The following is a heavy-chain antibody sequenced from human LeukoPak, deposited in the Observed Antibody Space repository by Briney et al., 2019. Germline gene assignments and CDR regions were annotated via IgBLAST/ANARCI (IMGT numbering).Heavy chain of an antibody. V-gene: IGHV3-53*05. J-gene: IGHJ6*01. CDR2: IYSGGST. CDR1: VFTISGNY. Sequence: GGSLRLSCAASVFTISGNYMSWVRQAPGKGLEWVSVIYSGGSTYYADAVKGRFTISRDNSKNTLYLQMNRLGADDTALYYSGRETGGGLRFLGGYYLQRIELWGQRTRVSVSS. CDR3: GRETGGGLRFLGGYYLQRIEL. D-gene: IGHD3-3*01.